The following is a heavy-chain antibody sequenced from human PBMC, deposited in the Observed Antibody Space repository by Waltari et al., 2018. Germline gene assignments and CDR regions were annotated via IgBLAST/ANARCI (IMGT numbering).Heavy chain of an antibody. Sequence: QVELVQSGAEVKKPGASGKVSCKASGYTLTSYAMHWVRQAPGQRLEWMGWINVGNGNTKYSQNFQGRVTITSDTSASTAYMELSSLRFEDTAVYYCARPSSTNYYGMDVWGQGTTVTVSS. J-gene: IGHJ6*02. V-gene: IGHV1-3*01. D-gene: IGHD2-2*01. CDR1: GYTLTSYA. CDR3: ARPSSTNYYGMDV. CDR2: INVGNGNT.